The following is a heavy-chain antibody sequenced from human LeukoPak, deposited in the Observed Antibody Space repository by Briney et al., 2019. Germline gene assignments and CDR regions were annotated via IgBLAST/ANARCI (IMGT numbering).Heavy chain of an antibody. CDR3: ACSFGELPLDY. D-gene: IGHD3-10*01. CDR2: IYSTGTT. J-gene: IGHJ4*02. CDR1: GASITGHY. Sequence: SETLSLTCTVSGASITGHYWSWLRQPAGKALEWLGRIYSTGTTAYNASFTSRLTMSVDTSKSQFSLKLSSVTAADTAVYYCACSFGELPLDYWGQGTLVTVSS. V-gene: IGHV4-4*07.